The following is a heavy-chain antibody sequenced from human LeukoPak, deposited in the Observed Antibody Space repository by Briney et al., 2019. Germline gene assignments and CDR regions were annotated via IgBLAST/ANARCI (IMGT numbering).Heavy chain of an antibody. CDR2: INNDGSST. J-gene: IGHJ4*02. Sequence: PGGSLRLSCAASGFTFSYYWMHWVRQAPGKGLVGVSRINNDGSSTNYADSVKGRFTISRDNAKNTLYLQMNSLRAEDTAVYYCAHSGFEYYFDYWGQGTLVTVSS. D-gene: IGHD6-13*01. CDR3: AHSGFEYYFDY. CDR1: GFTFSYYW. V-gene: IGHV3-74*01.